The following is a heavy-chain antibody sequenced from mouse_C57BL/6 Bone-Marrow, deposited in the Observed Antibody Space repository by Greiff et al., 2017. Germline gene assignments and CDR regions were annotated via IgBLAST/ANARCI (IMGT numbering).Heavy chain of an antibody. J-gene: IGHJ4*01. D-gene: IGHD1-1*01. V-gene: IGHV1-7*01. Sequence: QVQLQQSGAELAKPGASVKLSCKASGYTFTSYWMHWVKQRPGQGLEWIGYINPSSGYTKYNQKFKDKATLTADKSSSTAYMQLSSLTYEYSAVYYCARERSGSRNAMDDWGQGTSVTVSS. CDR1: GYTFTSYW. CDR2: INPSSGYT. CDR3: ARERSGSRNAMDD.